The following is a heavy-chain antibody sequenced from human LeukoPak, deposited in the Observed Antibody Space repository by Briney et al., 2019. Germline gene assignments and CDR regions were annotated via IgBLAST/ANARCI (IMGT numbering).Heavy chain of an antibody. D-gene: IGHD2-8*01. CDR3: ARGSRDLVSQYYYYYMDV. J-gene: IGHJ6*03. CDR1: GGSISSSSYY. Sequence: SETLSLTCTVSGGSISSSSYYWGWIRQPPGKGLEWIGSIYYSGSTYYNPSLKSRVTISVDTSKNQFSLKLSSVTAADTAVYYCARGSRDLVSQYYYYYMDVWGKGTTVTVSS. V-gene: IGHV4-39*01. CDR2: IYYSGST.